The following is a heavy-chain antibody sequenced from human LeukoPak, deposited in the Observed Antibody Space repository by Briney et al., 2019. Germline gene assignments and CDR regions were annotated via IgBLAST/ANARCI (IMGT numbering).Heavy chain of an antibody. CDR2: INHSGST. Sequence: SETLSLTCAVYGGSFSGYYWSWVRQPPGKGLEWIGEINHSGSTNYNPSLKSRVTISVDTTKNQFSLKPSSVTAADTAVYYCARDVHYSSGWYGYWGQGTLVTVSS. J-gene: IGHJ4*02. V-gene: IGHV4-34*01. CDR1: GGSFSGYY. D-gene: IGHD6-19*01. CDR3: ARDVHYSSGWYGY.